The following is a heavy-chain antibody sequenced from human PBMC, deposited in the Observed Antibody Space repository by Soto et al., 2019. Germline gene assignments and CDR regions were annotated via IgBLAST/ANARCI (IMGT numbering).Heavy chain of an antibody. D-gene: IGHD2-15*01. J-gene: IGHJ3*01. CDR3: AGRAWGSCSGCWAFGF. Sequence: QVQLQESGPGLVKPSETLSLTCTVSGGSISTFHWGWIRQPPGRGLEWIGYMDNSGSTNYNPSLKSRVPVSVDTSKHPCSLKMNSVTAADSAVYYCAGRAWGSCSGCWAFGFWGQGPVVTVSS. CDR1: GGSISTFH. V-gene: IGHV4-59*08. CDR2: MDNSGST.